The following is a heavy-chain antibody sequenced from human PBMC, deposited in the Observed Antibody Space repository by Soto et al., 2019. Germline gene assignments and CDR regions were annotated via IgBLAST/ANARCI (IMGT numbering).Heavy chain of an antibody. CDR3: AKKNGGQRPCDS. J-gene: IGHJ4*02. D-gene: IGHD1-1*01. CDR1: GFTFSSYS. CDR2: ITGSGADT. Sequence: GGSLRLSCAASGFTFSSYSMSWVRQAPGKGLEWVSVITGSGADTYYADSVKGRFTISRDNSENTLYLQMNSLRAEDTAVYYCAKKNGGQRPCDSWGQGTLVTVPQ. V-gene: IGHV3-23*01.